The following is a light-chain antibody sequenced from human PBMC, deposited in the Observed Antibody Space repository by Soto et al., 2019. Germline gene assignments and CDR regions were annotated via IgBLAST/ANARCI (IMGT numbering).Light chain of an antibody. V-gene: IGKV2-28*01. CDR2: LGS. J-gene: IGKJ2*01. Sequence: DIVMTQSPLSLPVTPGEPASISCRSSQSLLYSNGYNYLDWYLQKPGQSPHLLIYLGSNRASGVPDRFTGSGSGTDFTLKISRVEAEDVGVYYCMQTLQDPFTFGQGTKLEIK. CDR1: QSLLYSNGYNY. CDR3: MQTLQDPFT.